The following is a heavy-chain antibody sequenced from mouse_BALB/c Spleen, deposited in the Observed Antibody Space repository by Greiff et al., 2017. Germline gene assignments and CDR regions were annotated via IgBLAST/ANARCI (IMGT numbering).Heavy chain of an antibody. V-gene: IGHV2-2*02. CDR3: ARNELSPFAY. J-gene: IGHJ3*01. Sequence: QVQLQQSGPGLVQPSQSLSITCTVSGFSLTSYGVHWVRQSPGKGLEWLGVIWSGGSTDYNAAFISRLSISKDNSKSQVFFKMNSLQANDTAIYCCARNELSPFAYWGQGTLVTVSA. CDR2: IWSGGST. D-gene: IGHD1-1*01. CDR1: GFSLTSYG.